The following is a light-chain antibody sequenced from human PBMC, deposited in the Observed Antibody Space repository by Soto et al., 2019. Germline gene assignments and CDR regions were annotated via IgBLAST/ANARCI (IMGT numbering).Light chain of an antibody. Sequence: QSVLTQPPSVSAAPGQKVTISCSGSSFNIENNYVSWYQQLPGTAPKLLIYDNNKRPSEIPDRFSGSKSGTSATLGITGLQTGDEADYHCGTWDSSLNGVVFGGGTKVTVL. CDR2: DNN. CDR3: GTWDSSLNGVV. CDR1: SFNIENNY. J-gene: IGLJ2*01. V-gene: IGLV1-51*01.